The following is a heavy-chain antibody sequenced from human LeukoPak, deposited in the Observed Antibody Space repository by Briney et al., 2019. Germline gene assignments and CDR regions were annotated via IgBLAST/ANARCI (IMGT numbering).Heavy chain of an antibody. J-gene: IGHJ6*03. D-gene: IGHD3-10*01. V-gene: IGHV3-30*02. CDR2: IRYDGSNK. CDR3: AKAPYYGSGSPKYYYYYYMDV. Sequence: GGSLRLSCAASGFTFSSYGMHWVRQAPGKGLEWVAFIRYDGSNKYYADSVKGRFTISRDNSRNTLYLQMNSLRAEDTAVYYCAKAPYYGSGSPKYYYYYYMDVWGKGTTVTISS. CDR1: GFTFSSYG.